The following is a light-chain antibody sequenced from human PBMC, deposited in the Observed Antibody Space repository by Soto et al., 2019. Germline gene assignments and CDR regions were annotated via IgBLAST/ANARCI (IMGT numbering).Light chain of an antibody. Sequence: ETVLTQSPATLSVSPGERATFSCKASQSVTTNLAWYQQKPGQVPRLLIYGAFTRATGIPARFSGSGSGTDFTLSISSLQSEDFAIYHCQQYHRWPHTFGQGTKLEIK. CDR2: GAF. J-gene: IGKJ2*01. CDR3: QQYHRWPHT. V-gene: IGKV3-15*01. CDR1: QSVTTN.